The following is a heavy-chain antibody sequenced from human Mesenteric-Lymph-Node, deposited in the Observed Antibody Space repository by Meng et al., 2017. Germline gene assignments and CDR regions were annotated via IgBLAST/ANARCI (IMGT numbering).Heavy chain of an antibody. CDR2: IKRKTDGGTT. Sequence: GGSLRLSCAASGFTFSNAWMSWVRQAPGKGLEWVGRIKRKTDGGTTDYAAPVKGRFTISRDNSKNTLYLQMNSLRAEDTAVYYCARSWDYGDYVGYHDAFDIWGQGTMVTVSS. V-gene: IGHV3-15*01. J-gene: IGHJ3*02. D-gene: IGHD4-17*01. CDR3: ARSWDYGDYVGYHDAFDI. CDR1: GFTFSNAW.